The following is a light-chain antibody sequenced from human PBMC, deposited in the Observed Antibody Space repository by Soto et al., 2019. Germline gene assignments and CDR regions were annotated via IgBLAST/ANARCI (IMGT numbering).Light chain of an antibody. CDR1: QSLLHSNGYNY. J-gene: IGKJ3*01. CDR3: MQALQTPLFT. Sequence: MTQSPLSLPVTPGEPASISCRSSQSLLHSNGYNYLDWYLQKPGQSPQLLIYLGSNRASGVPDRFSGSGSGTDFTLKISRVEAEDVGVYYCMQALQTPLFTFGPGTKVDIK. CDR2: LGS. V-gene: IGKV2-28*01.